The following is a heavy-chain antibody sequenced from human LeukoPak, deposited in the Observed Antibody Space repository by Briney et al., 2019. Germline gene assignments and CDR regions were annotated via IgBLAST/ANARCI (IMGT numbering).Heavy chain of an antibody. Sequence: GGSLRLSCVASGFTFSTFWMTWVRQAPGKVLEWVGNIKQDGTEKYYVDSVKGRFTISRDNAKNSLYVQMDSLRGKDTAVYYCAKGWSFDIRGQGTMVTVTS. V-gene: IGHV3-7*01. J-gene: IGHJ3*02. CDR2: IKQDGTEK. CDR3: AKGWSFDI. CDR1: GFTFSTFW. D-gene: IGHD2-15*01.